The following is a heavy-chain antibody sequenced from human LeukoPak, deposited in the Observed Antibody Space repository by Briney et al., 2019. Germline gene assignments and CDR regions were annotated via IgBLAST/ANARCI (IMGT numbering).Heavy chain of an antibody. CDR2: IYYSGST. CDR1: GGSISSYY. J-gene: IGHJ6*02. V-gene: IGHV4-59*01. Sequence: SEPLSLTCTVSGGSISSYYWSWIRQPPGKGLEWIGYIYYSGSTNYNPSLKSRVTISVDTSKNQFSLKLSSVTAADTAVYYCARVSDYYYGMDVWGQGTTVPVSS. CDR3: ARVSDYYYGMDV.